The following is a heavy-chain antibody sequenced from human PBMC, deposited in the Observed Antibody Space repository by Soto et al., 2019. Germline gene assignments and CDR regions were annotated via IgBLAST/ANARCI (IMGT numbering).Heavy chain of an antibody. CDR2: IYHSGST. CDR3: ARAQYYYDSSGPFDY. Sequence: ASETLSLTCAVSGGSINSSNWWSWVRQPPGKGLEWIGEIYHSGSTNYNPSLKSRVTISVDKSKNQFSLKLSSVTAADTAVYYCARAQYYYDSSGPFDYWGQGTLVTVSS. V-gene: IGHV4-4*02. J-gene: IGHJ4*02. CDR1: GGSINSSNW. D-gene: IGHD3-22*01.